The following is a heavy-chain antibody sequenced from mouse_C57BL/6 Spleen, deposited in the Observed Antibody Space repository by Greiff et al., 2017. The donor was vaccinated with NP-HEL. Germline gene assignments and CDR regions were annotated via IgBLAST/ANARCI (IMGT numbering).Heavy chain of an antibody. CDR2: IYPGSGST. D-gene: IGHD3-2*02. J-gene: IGHJ3*01. V-gene: IGHV1-55*01. CDR3: GRGGAQATFGFAY. CDR1: GYTFTSYW. Sequence: QVQLQQSGAELVKPGASVKMSCKASGYTFTSYWITWVKQRPGQGLEWIGDIYPGSGSTNYNEKFKSKATLTVDTSSSTAYMQLSSLTSEDSAVYYCGRGGAQATFGFAYWGQGTLVTVSA.